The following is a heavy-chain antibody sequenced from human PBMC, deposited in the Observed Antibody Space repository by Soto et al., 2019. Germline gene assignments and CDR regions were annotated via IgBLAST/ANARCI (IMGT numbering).Heavy chain of an antibody. Sequence: GGSLRLSCAASGIMFVHYAMSWGRLAPGKGLEWVSVVGPSGASTFYADSVRGRFTISRDNSENTLYLQMNSLRAADTALYFCARSYYYDSTGYYRTFDYWGPGTLVTVSS. D-gene: IGHD3-22*01. V-gene: IGHV3-23*01. CDR3: ARSYYYDSTGYYRTFDY. CDR1: GIMFVHYA. CDR2: VGPSGAST. J-gene: IGHJ4*02.